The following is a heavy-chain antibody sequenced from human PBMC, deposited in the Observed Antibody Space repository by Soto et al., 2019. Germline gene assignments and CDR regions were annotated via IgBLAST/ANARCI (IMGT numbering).Heavy chain of an antibody. CDR1: GFTFSTHA. CDR3: ARDQTGITTAGGGRIDH. Sequence: QVQLVESGGGEVQPGRSLRLSCAASGFTFSTHAMHWVRQAPGKGLECVAIVSFDGTNKYHADSVKGRFTISRDNSKNTLYLQMSGLTPEDTAVYYCARDQTGITTAGGGRIDHWGQGTMVTVSS. CDR2: VSFDGTNK. V-gene: IGHV3-30-3*01. D-gene: IGHD6-13*01. J-gene: IGHJ4*02.